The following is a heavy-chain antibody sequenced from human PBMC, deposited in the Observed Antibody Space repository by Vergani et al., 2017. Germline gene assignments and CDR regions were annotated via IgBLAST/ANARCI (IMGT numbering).Heavy chain of an antibody. D-gene: IGHD4-17*01. V-gene: IGHV4-39*01. CDR1: GGSISSYY. CDR3: ARLNGDYYGMDV. Sequence: QVQLQESGPGLVKPSETLSLTCTVSGGSISSYYWGWIRQPPGKGLEWIGSIYYSGSTYYNPSLKSRVTISVDTSKNQFSLKLSSVTAADTAVYYCARLNGDYYGMDVWGQGTTVTVSS. CDR2: IYYSGST. J-gene: IGHJ6*02.